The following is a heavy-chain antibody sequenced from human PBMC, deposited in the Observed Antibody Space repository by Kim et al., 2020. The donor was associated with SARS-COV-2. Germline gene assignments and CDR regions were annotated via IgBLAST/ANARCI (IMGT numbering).Heavy chain of an antibody. CDR3: ATRPYGSGSNFDY. Sequence: SETLSLTCAVYGGSFSGYYWSWIRQPPGKGLEWIGEINHSGSTNYNPSLKSRVTISVDTSKNQFSLKLSSVTAADTAVYYCATRPYGSGSNFDYWGQGTL. D-gene: IGHD3-10*01. CDR1: GGSFSGYY. J-gene: IGHJ4*02. CDR2: INHSGST. V-gene: IGHV4-34*01.